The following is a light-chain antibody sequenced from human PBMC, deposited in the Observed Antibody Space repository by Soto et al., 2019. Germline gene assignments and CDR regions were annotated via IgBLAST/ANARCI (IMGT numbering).Light chain of an antibody. J-gene: IGKJ4*01. Sequence: EIVMTQSPATLSVSPGERATLSCSASQSVSSNLAWYQQKPGQAPRLLIYGASTRATGIPARFSGSGSGTEFTRTISSLQSEDFAVYYCQQYNNWPLTFGGGTKGEIK. V-gene: IGKV3-15*01. CDR2: GAS. CDR3: QQYNNWPLT. CDR1: QSVSSN.